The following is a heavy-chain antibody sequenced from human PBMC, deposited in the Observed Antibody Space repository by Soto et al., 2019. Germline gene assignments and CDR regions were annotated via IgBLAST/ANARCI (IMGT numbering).Heavy chain of an antibody. CDR1: GFSLSKARMG. CDR3: ARAQREGLPIYYFDS. CDR2: IFWNDER. J-gene: IGHJ4*02. V-gene: IGHV2-26*01. D-gene: IGHD1-26*01. Sequence: QVTLKESGPVLVKPTETLTLTCTVSGFSLSKARMGVSWIRQPPGKALEWLAHIFWNDERSYNTSLKSRLTISRDTSKRQVVLTMTNVDPVDTGTYFCARAQREGLPIYYFDSWGQGTLVTVSS.